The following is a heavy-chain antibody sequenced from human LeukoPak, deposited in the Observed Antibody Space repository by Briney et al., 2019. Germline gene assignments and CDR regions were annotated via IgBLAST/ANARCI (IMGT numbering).Heavy chain of an antibody. CDR1: GFSFSSYA. J-gene: IGHJ5*02. CDR2: ISSNGGST. Sequence: GGSLRLSCAASGFSFSSYAMHCVRQAPGKGLQYVSAISSNGGSTYYAKSVRGRFTISRDNSKNTLFLQMGSLRADDTAVYYCPRAYTHYHRIWFDPWGQGTLVTVSS. D-gene: IGHD2-2*02. V-gene: IGHV3-64*01. CDR3: PRAYTHYHRIWFDP.